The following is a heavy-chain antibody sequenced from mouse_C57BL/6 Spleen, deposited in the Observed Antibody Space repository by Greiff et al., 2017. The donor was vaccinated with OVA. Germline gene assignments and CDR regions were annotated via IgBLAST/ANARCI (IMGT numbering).Heavy chain of an antibody. Sequence: VQLQQSGAELVRPGASVKLSCTASGFTIKDDYMHWVKQRPEQGLEWIGRIDPENGDTEYASKFQGKATITADTSSNTAYLQLSSLTSEDTAVYYCTPRYYAMDYWGQGTSVTVSS. V-gene: IGHV14-4*01. CDR2: IDPENGDT. J-gene: IGHJ4*01. CDR3: TPRYYAMDY. CDR1: GFTIKDDY.